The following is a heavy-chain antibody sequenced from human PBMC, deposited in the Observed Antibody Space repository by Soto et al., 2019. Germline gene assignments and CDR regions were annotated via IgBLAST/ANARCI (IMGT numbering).Heavy chain of an antibody. D-gene: IGHD3-22*01. CDR1: GDTFSSYA. CDR3: ARVGPAHYYDSSGYYSPLDY. J-gene: IGHJ4*02. Sequence: QVQLVQSGAEVKKPGSSVKVSCKASGDTFSSYAINWVRQAPGQGLEWMGGIIPMFGTANYAQKFKGRVTITAAKSTSTVYMELSSLRPEDTAVYYCARVGPAHYYDSSGYYSPLDYWGQGTLVTVSS. V-gene: IGHV1-69*06. CDR2: IIPMFGTA.